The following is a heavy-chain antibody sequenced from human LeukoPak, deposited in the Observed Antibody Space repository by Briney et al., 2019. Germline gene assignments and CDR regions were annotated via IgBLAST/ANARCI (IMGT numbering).Heavy chain of an antibody. CDR1: GYTFTSYG. CDR3: ARDRAVVTGRSPTFDY. V-gene: IGHV1-18*01. CDR2: ISAYNGNT. Sequence: ASVKVPCKASGYTFTSYGISWVRQAPGQGLEWMGWISAYNGNTNYAQKLQGGVTMTTDTSTSTAYMELRSLRSDDTAVYYCARDRAVVTGRSPTFDYWGQGTLVTVSS. J-gene: IGHJ4*02. D-gene: IGHD4-23*01.